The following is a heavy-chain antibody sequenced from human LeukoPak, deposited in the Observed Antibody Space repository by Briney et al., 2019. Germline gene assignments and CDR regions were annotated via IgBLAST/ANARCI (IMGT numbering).Heavy chain of an antibody. CDR3: AKDRGAVAGVMDV. D-gene: IGHD6-19*01. CDR1: GFTFRSFG. Sequence: GGSLRLSCAASGFTFRSFGIHWARQAPGKGLEWVAVISYDGSNKNYAASLRGRSTVSRDNSKNTVFLQMNSLRAEDTAVYYCAKDRGAVAGVMDVWGKGTTVTVSS. V-gene: IGHV3-30*18. CDR2: ISYDGSNK. J-gene: IGHJ6*03.